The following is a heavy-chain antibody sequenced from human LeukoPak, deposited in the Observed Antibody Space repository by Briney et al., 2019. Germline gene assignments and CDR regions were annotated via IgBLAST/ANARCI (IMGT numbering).Heavy chain of an antibody. CDR2: IYSGGST. V-gene: IGHV3-66*02. CDR1: GFTVSSNY. Sequence: GGSLRLSCAASGFTVSSNYMSWVRQAPGKGLEWVSVIYSGGSTYYADSVKGRFTISRDNSKNTLYLQMNSLGAEDTAVYYCARGLGIQTFDYWGQGTLVTVSS. D-gene: IGHD5-18*01. J-gene: IGHJ4*02. CDR3: ARGLGIQTFDY.